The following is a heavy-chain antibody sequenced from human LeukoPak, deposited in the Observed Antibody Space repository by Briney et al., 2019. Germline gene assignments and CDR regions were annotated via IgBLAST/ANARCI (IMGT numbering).Heavy chain of an antibody. J-gene: IGHJ4*02. V-gene: IGHV4-4*02. Sequence: PSETLSLTCAVSGGFISSSNWWGWVRQPPGKGLEWIGEIYHSGSTNYNPSLKSRVTISVGTSKNQFSLKLSSVTAADTAVYYCARHTHHFDWGQGTLVTVSS. D-gene: IGHD3-3*02. CDR2: IYHSGST. CDR1: GGFISSSNW. CDR3: ARHTHHFD.